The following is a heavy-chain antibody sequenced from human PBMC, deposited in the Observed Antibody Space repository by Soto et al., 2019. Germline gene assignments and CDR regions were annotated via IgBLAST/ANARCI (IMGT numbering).Heavy chain of an antibody. V-gene: IGHV5-51*01. J-gene: IGHJ6*02. CDR3: ARSMVVYGRITMVIRLYGMDV. Sequence: PGDSLKISCKGSGYSFTSYWIGWVRQMPGKGLEWMGIIYPGDSDTRYSPSFQGQVTISADKSISTAYLQWSSLKASDTAMYYCARSMVVYGRITMVIRLYGMDVWGQGTTVTVSS. CDR2: IYPGDSDT. D-gene: IGHD3-10*01. CDR1: GYSFTSYW.